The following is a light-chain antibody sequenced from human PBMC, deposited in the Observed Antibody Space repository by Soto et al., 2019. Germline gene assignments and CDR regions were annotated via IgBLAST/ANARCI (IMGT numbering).Light chain of an antibody. J-gene: IGLJ2*01. CDR1: SSDVGGYNY. Sequence: QSALTQPRSVSGSPGQSVTISCTGTSSDVGGYNYVSWYQQHPGKAPKVLIYDVTKRPSGVPDRFSGYKSDNTAALTISWLQAEDEADYYCCSYAGSNILVFGGGTKLTVL. CDR2: DVT. CDR3: CSYAGSNILV. V-gene: IGLV2-11*01.